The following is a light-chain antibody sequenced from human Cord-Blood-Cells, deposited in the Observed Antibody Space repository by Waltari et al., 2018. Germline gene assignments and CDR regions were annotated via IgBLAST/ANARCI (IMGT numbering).Light chain of an antibody. V-gene: IGLV2-18*02. CDR1: SSDVCSYNP. CDR3: SSYTSSSTYV. J-gene: IGLJ1*01. CDR2: EVS. Sequence: QSALTQPPSVSGSPGQSVTISCTGTSSDVCSYNPVSWYQQPPGTAPKLMIYEVSNRPSGVPDRFSGSKSGNTASLTISGLQAEDEADYYCSSYTSSSTYVFGTGTKVTVL.